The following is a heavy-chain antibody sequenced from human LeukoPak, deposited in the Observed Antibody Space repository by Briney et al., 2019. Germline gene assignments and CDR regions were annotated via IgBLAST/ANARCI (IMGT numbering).Heavy chain of an antibody. CDR3: AKGERGIDY. J-gene: IGHJ4*02. CDR1: GFTFINFA. CDR2: VNFRGTIS. V-gene: IGHV3-23*01. D-gene: IGHD7-27*01. Sequence: AGGSLRLSCAASGFTFINFAMNWVRQAPGKGLEWVSSVNFRGTISYYADSVKGRFTISRDNSKNTLFLQMDSLRAEDAAIYYCAKGERGIDYWGQGTLVTVSS.